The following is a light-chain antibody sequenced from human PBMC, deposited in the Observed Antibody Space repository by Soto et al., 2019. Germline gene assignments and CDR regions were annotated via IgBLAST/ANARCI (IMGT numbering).Light chain of an antibody. Sequence: EIALTQSPATLSLSPGERATLSCRASQSVSSYLAWYQQKPGQAPRLLIYDASSRATGIPARFSGSGSGTDFTLTISRLEPEDFAVYYCQQYGSSPWTFGQGTKVDIK. CDR3: QQYGSSPWT. J-gene: IGKJ1*01. CDR2: DAS. CDR1: QSVSSY. V-gene: IGKV3-20*01.